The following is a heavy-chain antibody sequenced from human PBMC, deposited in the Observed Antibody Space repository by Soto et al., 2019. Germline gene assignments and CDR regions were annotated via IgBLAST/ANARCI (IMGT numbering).Heavy chain of an antibody. V-gene: IGHV4-34*01. D-gene: IGHD6-19*01. CDR3: AREIAVAPYYYYGMDV. CDR1: GGSFSCYY. J-gene: IGHJ6*02. CDR2: INHSGST. Sequence: PSETLSLTCAVYGGSFSCYYWSWIRQPPGKGLEWIGEINHSGSTNYNPSLKSRVTISVDTSKNQFSLKLSSVTAADTAVYYCAREIAVAPYYYYGMDVWGPGTTVTVSS.